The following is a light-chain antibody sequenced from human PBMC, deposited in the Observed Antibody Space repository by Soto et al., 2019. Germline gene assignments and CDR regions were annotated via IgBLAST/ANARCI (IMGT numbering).Light chain of an antibody. V-gene: IGKV1-13*02. CDR1: QGISSG. J-gene: IGKJ4*01. Sequence: GDRVALTCRASQGISSGLAWYQQKPGKAPKLLIYDASRLESGVPSRFSGSGSGTDFTLTISSLQPEDFATYYCQHFNTYPPTFGGGTKVEIK. CDR3: QHFNTYPPT. CDR2: DAS.